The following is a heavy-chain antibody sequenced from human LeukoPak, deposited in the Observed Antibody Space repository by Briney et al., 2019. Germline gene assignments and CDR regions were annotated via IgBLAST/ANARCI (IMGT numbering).Heavy chain of an antibody. D-gene: IGHD1-26*01. V-gene: IGHV3-53*01. CDR2: IYSGGNT. CDR3: ARDSGASGSYIDY. CDR1: GFTVSSHF. J-gene: IGHJ4*02. Sequence: GGSLRLSCAASGFTVSSHFMSWVRQAPGKGLEWLSVIYSGGNTYYADSVKGRFTISRDNSKNTLYLQMHSLRAEDTAVYYCARDSGASGSYIDYWGQGTLVTVSS.